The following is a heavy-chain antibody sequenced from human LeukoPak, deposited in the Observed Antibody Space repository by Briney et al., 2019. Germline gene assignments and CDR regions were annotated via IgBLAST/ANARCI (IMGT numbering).Heavy chain of an antibody. CDR2: ISYDGSNK. J-gene: IGHJ4*02. Sequence: EPGRSLRLSCAASGFTFSIYAMHWVRQAPGKGLEWVALISYDGSNKYYVDSVKGRFTISRDNSKNTLYLQMNSLRPEDTAVYYCAREKQSGGTPFDYWGQGSLVTVSS. CDR3: AREKQSGGTPFDY. D-gene: IGHD1-26*01. V-gene: IGHV3-30*04. CDR1: GFTFSIYA.